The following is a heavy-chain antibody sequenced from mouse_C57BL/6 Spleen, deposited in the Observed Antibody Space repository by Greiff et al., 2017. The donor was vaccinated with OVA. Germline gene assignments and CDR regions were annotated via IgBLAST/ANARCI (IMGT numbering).Heavy chain of an antibody. J-gene: IGHJ1*03. D-gene: IGHD2-4*01. V-gene: IGHV1-72*01. CDR1: GYTFTSYW. CDR3: ARGRAMDDYDRDWYFDV. Sequence: VQLQQPGAELVKPGASVKLSCKASGYTFTSYWMHWVKQRPGRGLEWIGRIDPNSGGTKYNEKFKSKATLTVDKPSSTAYMQLSSLTSEDSAVYYGARGRAMDDYDRDWYFDVWGTGTTVTVSS. CDR2: IDPNSGGT.